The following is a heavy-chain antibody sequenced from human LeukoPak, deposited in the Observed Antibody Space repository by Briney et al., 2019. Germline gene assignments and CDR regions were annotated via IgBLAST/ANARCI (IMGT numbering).Heavy chain of an antibody. CDR3: AKDVKAMVRGVPHDY. J-gene: IGHJ4*02. Sequence: GGSLRLSCAASGFTISSYAMSWVRQAPGKGLEWVSAISGSGGSTYYADSVKGRFTISRDNSKNTLYLQMNSLRAEDTAVYYCAKDVKAMVRGVPHDYWGQGTLVTVSS. CDR2: ISGSGGST. D-gene: IGHD3-10*01. CDR1: GFTISSYA. V-gene: IGHV3-23*01.